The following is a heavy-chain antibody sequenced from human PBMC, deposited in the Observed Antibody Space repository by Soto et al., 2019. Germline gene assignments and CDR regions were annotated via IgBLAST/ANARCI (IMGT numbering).Heavy chain of an antibody. Sequence: SETLSLTCTVSGGSISSGSYYWGWIRQPPGKGLEWIGSIYYSGSTYYNPSLKSRVTISVDTSKNQFSLKLSSVTAADTAVYYCARTRATAMVTMVYWGQGTQVTVSS. J-gene: IGHJ4*02. V-gene: IGHV4-39*01. D-gene: IGHD5-18*01. CDR3: ARTRATAMVTMVY. CDR1: GGSISSGSYY. CDR2: IYYSGST.